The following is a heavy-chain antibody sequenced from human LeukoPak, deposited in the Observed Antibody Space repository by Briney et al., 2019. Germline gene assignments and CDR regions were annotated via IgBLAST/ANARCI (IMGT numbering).Heavy chain of an antibody. CDR3: ARDASSSWSDYYYYGMDV. CDR2: ISYDGSNK. CDR1: GFTVSSNY. D-gene: IGHD6-13*01. V-gene: IGHV3-30*03. Sequence: PGGSLRLSCAASGFTVSSNYMSWVRQAPGKGLEWVAVISYDGSNKYYADSVKSRFTISRDNSKNTLYLQMNSLRAEDTAVYYCARDASSSWSDYYYYGMDVWGQGTTVTVSS. J-gene: IGHJ6*02.